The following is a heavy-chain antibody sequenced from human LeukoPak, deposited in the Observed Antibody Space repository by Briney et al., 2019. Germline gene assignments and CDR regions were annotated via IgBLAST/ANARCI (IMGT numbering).Heavy chain of an antibody. CDR2: ISGSGGTT. Sequence: GGSLRLSCAASGFTFSSYGMNWVRQAPGKGLEWVSGISGSGGTTYYADSVKGWFTISRDNSKNSLSLQVSSLRAEDTAVYYCAKTNGYYSDWGQGTLVTVSS. CDR1: GFTFSSYG. CDR3: AKTNGYYSD. V-gene: IGHV3-23*01. J-gene: IGHJ4*02. D-gene: IGHD3-22*01.